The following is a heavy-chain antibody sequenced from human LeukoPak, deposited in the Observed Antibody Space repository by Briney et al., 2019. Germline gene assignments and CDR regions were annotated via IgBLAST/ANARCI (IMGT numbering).Heavy chain of an antibody. D-gene: IGHD3-10*01. CDR3: VRGPYGSSISNWFDP. J-gene: IGHJ5*02. CDR1: GGSITGYS. CDR2: IYYSGDT. Sequence: PSETLSLTCSVSGGSITGYSWSWIRQPPGKGLEWIGYIYYSGDTYYNASLKSRVSFSVDTSQKQFSLKSVTAADTAVYYCVRGPYGSSISNWFDPWGQGILVIVSS. V-gene: IGHV4-59*01.